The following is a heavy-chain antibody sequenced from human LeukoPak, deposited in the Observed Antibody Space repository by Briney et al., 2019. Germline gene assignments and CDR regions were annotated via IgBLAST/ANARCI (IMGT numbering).Heavy chain of an antibody. Sequence: PGGSLRLSCAASRFTFSSYSMNWVRQAPGKGLEWVSYISGRSTTIYYADSVKGRFTISRDNAKNSLYLQMNSLRAEDTAVYYCARRGGYNWFDPWGQGTLVTVSS. D-gene: IGHD3-10*01. CDR3: ARRGGYNWFDP. CDR1: RFTFSSYS. V-gene: IGHV3-48*01. CDR2: ISGRSTTI. J-gene: IGHJ5*02.